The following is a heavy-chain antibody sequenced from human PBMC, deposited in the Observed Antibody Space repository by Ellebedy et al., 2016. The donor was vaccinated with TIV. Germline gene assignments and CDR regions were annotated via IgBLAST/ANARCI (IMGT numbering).Heavy chain of an antibody. V-gene: IGHV3-33*01. D-gene: IGHD2-8*01. CDR2: IWYDGSNK. CDR3: ARGRGFCTDGFCNTYFDL. CDR1: GFTFSIYG. Sequence: GESLKISXAASGFTFSIYGMHWVRQAPGKGLEWVALIWYDGSNKYYGDSVKGRFTISRDNSKNTLYLQMDSLRAEDTAVYFCARGRGFCTDGFCNTYFDLWGQGTLVTVSA. J-gene: IGHJ4*02.